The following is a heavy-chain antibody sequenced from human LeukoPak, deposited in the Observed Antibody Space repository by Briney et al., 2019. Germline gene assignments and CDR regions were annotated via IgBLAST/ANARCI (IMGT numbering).Heavy chain of an antibody. Sequence: SQTLSLTCAISGDSVSSNSAAWNWIRQSPSRGLEWLGRTYYRSKWYNDYAVSVKSRITINPDTSKNQFSLQLSSVTPEDTAVYYCAGYHYADYGSDYMDVWGKGTTVTVSS. D-gene: IGHD4-17*01. CDR3: AGYHYADYGSDYMDV. V-gene: IGHV6-1*01. CDR2: TYYRSKWYN. J-gene: IGHJ6*03. CDR1: GDSVSSNSAA.